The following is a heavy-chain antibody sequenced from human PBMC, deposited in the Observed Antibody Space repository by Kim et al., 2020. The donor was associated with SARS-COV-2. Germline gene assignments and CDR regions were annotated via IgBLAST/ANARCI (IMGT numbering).Heavy chain of an antibody. CDR2: ST. Sequence: STTSNPSLKSRVTISVDTSKNQFSLKLSSVTAADTAVYYCARGHMWYSRYWGQGTLVTVSS. V-gene: IGHV4-34*01. CDR3: ARGHMWYSRY. D-gene: IGHD2-15*01. J-gene: IGHJ4*02.